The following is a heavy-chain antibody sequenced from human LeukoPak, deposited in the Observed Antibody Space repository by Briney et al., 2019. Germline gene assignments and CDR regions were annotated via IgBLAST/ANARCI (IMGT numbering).Heavy chain of an antibody. J-gene: IGHJ4*02. D-gene: IGHD6-25*01. V-gene: IGHV4-39*02. CDR2: VYYGRSP. CDR3: ARSSGTGTFSY. Sequence: GSLRLSCAASGFTFSSYSMNWVRQAPGKGLEWIGSVYYGRSPYFNPSLESRATISVDTSKNHFSLKMSSVTAADTAVYYCARSSGTGTFSYWGQGTLVTVSS. CDR1: GFTFSSYSMN.